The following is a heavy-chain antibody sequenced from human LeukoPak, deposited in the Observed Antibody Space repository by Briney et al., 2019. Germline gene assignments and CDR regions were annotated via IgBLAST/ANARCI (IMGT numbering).Heavy chain of an antibody. J-gene: IGHJ4*02. D-gene: IGHD5-18*01. CDR2: IYHNGST. Sequence: ETLSLTCAVSGGSISSNNWWIWVRQSPEKGLEWIGEIYHNGSTNYNPSLKSRVTISMDKSKNQLSLKLNFVTAADTALYYCARDRGGYTYSHDYWGQGTLVTVSS. CDR3: ARDRGGYTYSHDY. CDR1: GGSISSNNW. V-gene: IGHV4-4*02.